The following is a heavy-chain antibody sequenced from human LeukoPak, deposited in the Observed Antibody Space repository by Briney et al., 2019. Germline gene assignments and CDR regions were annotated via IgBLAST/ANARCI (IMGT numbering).Heavy chain of an antibody. CDR1: GGSISSYY. Sequence: PSETLSLTCTVSGGSISSYYWSWIRQPPGKGLEWIGYIYYSGSTNYNPSLKSRVTISVDTPKNQFSLKLSSVTAADTAVYYCARHGPPTYYDILTGYYQNNWFDPWGQGTLVTVSS. D-gene: IGHD3-9*01. CDR2: IYYSGST. J-gene: IGHJ5*02. V-gene: IGHV4-59*08. CDR3: ARHGPPTYYDILTGYYQNNWFDP.